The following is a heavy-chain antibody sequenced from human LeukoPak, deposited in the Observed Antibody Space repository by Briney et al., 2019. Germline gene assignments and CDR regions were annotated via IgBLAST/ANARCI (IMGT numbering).Heavy chain of an antibody. D-gene: IGHD3-3*01. CDR1: GGSISSSSYY. V-gene: IGHV4-61*02. CDR3: ARQAPYYDFWSGSFFDY. CDR2: IYTSGST. J-gene: IGHJ4*02. Sequence: SETLSLTCTVSGGSISSSSYYWSWIRQPAGKGLEWIGRIYTSGSTNYNPSLKSRVTISVDTSKNQFSLKLSSVTAADTAVYYCARQAPYYDFWSGSFFDYWGQGTLVTVSS.